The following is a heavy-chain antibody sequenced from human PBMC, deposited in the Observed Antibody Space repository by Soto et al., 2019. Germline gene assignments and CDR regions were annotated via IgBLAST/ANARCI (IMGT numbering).Heavy chain of an antibody. Sequence: PSETLSLTCAVYGGSFSGYYWSWIRQPPGKGLEWIGEINHSGSTNYNPSLKSRVTISVDTSKNQFSLKLSSVTAADTAVYYCARETYRHGLWYFDYWGQGALVTVSS. J-gene: IGHJ4*02. CDR2: INHSGST. V-gene: IGHV4-34*01. CDR1: GGSFSGYY. D-gene: IGHD1-1*01. CDR3: ARETYRHGLWYFDY.